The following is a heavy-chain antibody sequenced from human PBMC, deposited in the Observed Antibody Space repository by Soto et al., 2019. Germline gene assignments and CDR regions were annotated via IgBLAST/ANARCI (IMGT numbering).Heavy chain of an antibody. CDR1: GGGLSMSA. Sequence: LVQGYLKRAGGGLSMSAIGWRRHAHKQGLEWMGGIIHIFGTANYAQAFEGRVTITADESTSTADMELSSLRYEDPAGYYCARAIVTPTTTGCLAPWGQGTLVIGSS. J-gene: IGHJ5*02. CDR3: ARAIVTPTTTGCLAP. D-gene: IGHD3-22*01. V-gene: IGHV1-69*01. CDR2: IIHIFGTA.